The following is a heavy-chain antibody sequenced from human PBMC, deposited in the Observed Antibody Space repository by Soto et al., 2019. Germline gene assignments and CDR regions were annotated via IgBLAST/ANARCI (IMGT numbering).Heavy chain of an antibody. CDR2: IRNRANSYST. D-gene: IGHD3-10*01. J-gene: IGHJ5*02. CDR3: ATIDMVEKFDP. CDR1: GFIFSDRY. Sequence: EVQLVESGGGLVQPGGSLRLSCAASGFIFSDRYMDWVRQTPGKGLEWLGRIRNRANSYSTEYAASVRGRFTISRGDSNNLLYLHMSSLKTEDTAVYYCATIDMVEKFDPRGQGILVTVSS. V-gene: IGHV3-72*01.